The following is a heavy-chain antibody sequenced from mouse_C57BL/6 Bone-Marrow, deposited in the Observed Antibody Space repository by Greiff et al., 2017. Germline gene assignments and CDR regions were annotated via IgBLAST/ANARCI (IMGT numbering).Heavy chain of an antibody. Sequence: EVQLQESGPGLVKPSQSLSLTCSVTGYSITSGYYWNWIRQFPGNKLEWMGYISYDGSNNYNPSLKNRISITRDTSKNQFFLKLNSVTTEDTATYYCARDNSGYGFAYWGQGTLVTVSA. CDR3: ARDNSGYGFAY. V-gene: IGHV3-6*01. CDR1: GYSITSGYY. CDR2: ISYDGSN. J-gene: IGHJ3*01. D-gene: IGHD3-2*02.